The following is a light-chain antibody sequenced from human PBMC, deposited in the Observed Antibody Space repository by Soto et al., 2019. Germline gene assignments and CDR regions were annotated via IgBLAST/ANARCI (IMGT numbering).Light chain of an antibody. V-gene: IGLV2-14*01. CDR1: SSDVGGYNY. Sequence: QSVLTQPASVSGSPGQSITISCTGTSSDVGGYNYVSWYQQHPGKAPKLMIYDVSNRPSGVSNRFSGSKSGNTASLTISGLQAEDEADYYCSSYTSSSTYDFGTGTKLTVL. J-gene: IGLJ1*01. CDR3: SSYTSSSTYD. CDR2: DVS.